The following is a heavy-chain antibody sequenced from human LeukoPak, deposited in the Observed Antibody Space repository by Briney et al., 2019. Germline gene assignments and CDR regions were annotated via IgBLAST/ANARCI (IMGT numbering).Heavy chain of an antibody. CDR2: ISYDGSNK. CDR1: GFTFSSYA. V-gene: IGHV3-30*04. J-gene: IGHJ1*01. Sequence: PGRSLRLSCAASGFTFSSYAMHWVRQAPGKGLEWVAVISYDGSNKYYADSVKGRFTISRDNSKNTLYLQMNSLRAEDTAVYYCAVWRNCLGGDCYSTEALEYFQHWGQGTLVTVSS. D-gene: IGHD2-21*02. CDR3: AVWRNCLGGDCYSTEALEYFQH.